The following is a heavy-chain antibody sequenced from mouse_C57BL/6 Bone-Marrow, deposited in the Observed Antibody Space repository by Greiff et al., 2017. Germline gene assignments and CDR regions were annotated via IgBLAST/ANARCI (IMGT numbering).Heavy chain of an antibody. CDR1: GFTFSSYA. D-gene: IGHD2-4*01. CDR2: ISDGGSYT. J-gene: IGHJ4*01. CDR3: ARAPDYDGPMDY. V-gene: IGHV5-4*03. Sequence: EVKLMESGGGLVKPGGSLKLSCAASGFTFSSYAMSWVRQTPEKRLEWVATISDGGSYTYYPDNVKGRFTISRDNATNNLYLQMSHLKSEDTAMYYCARAPDYDGPMDYWGQGTSVTVSA.